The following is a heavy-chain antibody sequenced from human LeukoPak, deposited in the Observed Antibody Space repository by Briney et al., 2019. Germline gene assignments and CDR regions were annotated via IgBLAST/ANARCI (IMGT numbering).Heavy chain of an antibody. Sequence: GGSLRLSGAASGLTFISYGMSWVRQAPGKGLEWVAVISYDGSNKYYADSVKGRFTISRDNSKNTLYLQMNSLRAEDTAVYYCARNRATTDKSFDYWGQGTLVTVSS. V-gene: IGHV3-30-3*01. D-gene: IGHD1-26*01. CDR3: ARNRATTDKSFDY. J-gene: IGHJ4*02. CDR1: GLTFISYG. CDR2: ISYDGSNK.